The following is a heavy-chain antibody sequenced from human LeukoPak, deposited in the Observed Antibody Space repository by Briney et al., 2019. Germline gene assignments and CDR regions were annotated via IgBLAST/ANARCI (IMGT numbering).Heavy chain of an antibody. CDR3: VRGYCSAASCYFSSSYNWFDP. J-gene: IGHJ5*02. V-gene: IGHV3-74*01. Sequence: GGSLRLSCAASGFTFSNYWMHWVRQTPGKGLVWVSRILSDGSSTNYADSVKGRFTVSRDNAQNTLYLQMNSLRAEDTAAYYCVRGYCSAASCYFSSSYNWFDPWGQGTLVTVSS. CDR2: ILSDGSST. D-gene: IGHD2-2*01. CDR1: GFTFSNYW.